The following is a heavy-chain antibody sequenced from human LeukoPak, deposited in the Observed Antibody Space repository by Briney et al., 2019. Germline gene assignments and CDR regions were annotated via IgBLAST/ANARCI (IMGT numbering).Heavy chain of an antibody. V-gene: IGHV5-10-1*01. CDR3: ARHDYALGN. D-gene: IGHD4-17*01. CDR1: GYSFTSYW. J-gene: IGHJ4*02. Sequence: RGESLKISCKGSGYSFTSYWISWARQLPGKGLEWMGRIDPSDSYTNYSPSFQGHVTISADKSIGTAYLQWSSLKASDTAMYYCARHDYALGNWGQGTLVTVSS. CDR2: IDPSDSYT.